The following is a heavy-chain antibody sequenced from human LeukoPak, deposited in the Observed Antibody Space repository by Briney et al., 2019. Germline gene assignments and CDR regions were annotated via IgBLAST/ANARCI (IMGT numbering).Heavy chain of an antibody. V-gene: IGHV3-53*01. D-gene: IGHD6-13*01. CDR2: IYSGGST. CDR3: ARDAAAAGTWWFDP. Sequence: GGSLRLSCAASGFTVSSNYMSWVRQAPGKGLEWVSVIYSGGSTYYADSVKGRFTISRDNARNSLYLQMNSLRAEDTAVYYCARDAAAAGTWWFDPWGQGILVTVSS. J-gene: IGHJ5*02. CDR1: GFTVSSNY.